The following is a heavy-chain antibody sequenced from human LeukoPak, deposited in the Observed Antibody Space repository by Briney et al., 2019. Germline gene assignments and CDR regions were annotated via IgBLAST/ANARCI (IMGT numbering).Heavy chain of an antibody. CDR1: GFTFSSYW. CDR2: IKQDGSEK. V-gene: IGHV3-7*01. J-gene: IGHJ4*02. Sequence: GGSLRLSCAASGFTFSSYWMSWVRQAPGKGLEWVANIKQDGSEKYYVDSVKGRFTISRDNAKNSLYLQMNSLRAEDTAVYYCARDYVYSSSPLFDYWGQGTLVTVSS. D-gene: IGHD6-13*01. CDR3: ARDYVYSSSPLFDY.